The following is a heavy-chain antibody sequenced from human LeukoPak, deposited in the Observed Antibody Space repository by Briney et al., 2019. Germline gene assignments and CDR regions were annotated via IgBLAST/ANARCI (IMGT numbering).Heavy chain of an antibody. CDR1: GYTFTGYG. D-gene: IGHD5-12*01. V-gene: IGHV1-18*01. CDR2: ISAYNGNT. CDR3: ARGYSGYRRFDP. Sequence: ASVKVSCKASGYTFTGYGISWLRQAPGQGLEWMGWISAYNGNTNYAQKLQGRVTMTTDTSTSTAYMELRSLRSDDTALYYCARGYSGYRRFDPWGQGTLVTVSS. J-gene: IGHJ5*02.